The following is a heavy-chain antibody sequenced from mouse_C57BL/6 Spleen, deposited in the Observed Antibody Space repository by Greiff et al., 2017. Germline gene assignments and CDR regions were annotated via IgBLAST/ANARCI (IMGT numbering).Heavy chain of an antibody. CDR3: ARGGITPYFDY. CDR2: IYPGDGDT. CDR1: GYAFSSYW. J-gene: IGHJ2*01. Sequence: VKLQESGAELVKPGASVKISCKASGYAFSSYWMNWVKQRPGKGLEWIGQIYPGDGDTNYNGKFKGKATLTADKSSSTAYMQLSSLTSEDSAVYFCARGGITPYFDYWGQGTTLTVSS. V-gene: IGHV1-80*01. D-gene: IGHD1-1*01.